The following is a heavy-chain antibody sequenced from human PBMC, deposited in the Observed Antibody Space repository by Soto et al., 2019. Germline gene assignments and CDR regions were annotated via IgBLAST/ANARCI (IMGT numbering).Heavy chain of an antibody. J-gene: IGHJ6*02. CDR3: AREAARPDYYYGMDV. D-gene: IGHD6-6*01. CDR2: INPNSGGT. CDR1: GYTFTGYY. Sequence: AASVKVSCKASGYTFTGYYMHWVRQAPGQGLEWMGWINPNSGGTNYAQKFQGWVTMTRDTSISTAYMELSRLRSDDTAVYYCAREAARPDYYYGMDVWGQGTTVTVSS. V-gene: IGHV1-2*04.